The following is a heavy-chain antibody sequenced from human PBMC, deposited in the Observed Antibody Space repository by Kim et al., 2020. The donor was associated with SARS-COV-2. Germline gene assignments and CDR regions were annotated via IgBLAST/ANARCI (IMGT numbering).Heavy chain of an antibody. V-gene: IGHV3-9*01. Sequence: GGSLRLSCVGSGFSFDDYAMHWVRQGPGKGLEWVAALSRTSEGVGYGDSVKGRFTISRDNAKNIVYLEMNSLRAEDTALYYCAREDRGATGYCDYWGQGTLVTVSS. CDR1: GFSFDDYA. CDR2: LSRTSEGV. J-gene: IGHJ4*02. D-gene: IGHD3-9*01. CDR3: AREDRGATGYCDY.